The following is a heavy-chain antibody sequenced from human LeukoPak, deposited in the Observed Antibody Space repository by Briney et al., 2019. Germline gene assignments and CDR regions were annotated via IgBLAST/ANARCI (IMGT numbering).Heavy chain of an antibody. D-gene: IGHD2-21*01. CDR2: TRDDGSKN. CDR3: ANGDCRGGRCSSGAY. J-gene: IGHJ4*02. CDR1: GFNFRNYG. Sequence: GGSLRLSCAASGFNFRNYGMDWVRQAPGKGLEWVAYTRDDGSKNWYGDSVKGRFTISRDNSKSTLYLQMNSLRGEDTAVYYCANGDCRGGRCSSGAYWGQGTLVTVSS. V-gene: IGHV3-30*02.